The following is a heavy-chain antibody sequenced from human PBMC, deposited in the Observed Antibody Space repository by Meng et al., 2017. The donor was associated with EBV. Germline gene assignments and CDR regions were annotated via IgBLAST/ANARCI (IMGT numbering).Heavy chain of an antibody. D-gene: IGHD3-10*01. CDR2: FLPRLGAP. CDR3: ASESGRGYTPDY. Sequence: QVQVVPSAAAVKKPWSSVKVSCKTSGGPFRYYAISWVRQAPGQGLERLGGFLPRLGAPNYAQKFHGRVKITADESTSTHYMDLSSLRSEDTAIYYCASESGRGYTPDYWGQGTLVTVSS. V-gene: IGHV1-69*01. CDR1: GGPFRYYA. J-gene: IGHJ4*02.